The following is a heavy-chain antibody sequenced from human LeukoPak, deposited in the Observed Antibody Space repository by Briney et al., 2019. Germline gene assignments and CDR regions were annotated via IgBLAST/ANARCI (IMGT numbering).Heavy chain of an antibody. J-gene: IGHJ4*02. CDR1: GFTSSSYG. D-gene: IGHD5-24*01. V-gene: IGHV3-30*02. Sequence: GGSLSLSCAPSGFTSSSYGMHWARQAPGEGLEWVAFIRYDGSKKYYADSVKGRITNSRDNSKNTLYLQMNSLRAEDTAVYYCAKDPRSYKAFDYWGQGTLVTVSS. CDR2: IRYDGSKK. CDR3: AKDPRSYKAFDY.